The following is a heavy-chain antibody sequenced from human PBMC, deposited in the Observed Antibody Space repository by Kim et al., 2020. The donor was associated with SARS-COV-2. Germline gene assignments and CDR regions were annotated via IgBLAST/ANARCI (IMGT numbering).Heavy chain of an antibody. CDR3: ATTRVPRGSYYFDY. D-gene: IGHD1-1*01. J-gene: IGHJ4*02. V-gene: IGHV3-64*02. CDR2: ISPDGSGT. CDR1: GFTFSSYS. Sequence: GGSLRLSCAASGFTFSSYSLHWVRQAPGKGLEYVAAISPDGSGTYYGDSVRGRFTISKDTSKNALYLQMGSLRPEDMAIYYCATTRVPRGSYYFDYWGQGTPVTVSS.